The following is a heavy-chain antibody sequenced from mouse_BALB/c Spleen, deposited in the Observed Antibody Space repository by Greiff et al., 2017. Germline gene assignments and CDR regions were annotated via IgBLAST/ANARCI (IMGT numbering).Heavy chain of an antibody. Sequence: EVKLVESGGGLVQPGGSLKLSCAASGFTFSSYTMSWVRQTPEKRLEWVAYISNGGGSTYYPDTVKGRFTISRDNAKNTLYLQMSSLKSEDTAMYYCARSYGPFDYWGQGTTLTVSS. CDR3: ARSYGPFDY. D-gene: IGHD1-1*01. CDR1: GFTFSSYT. CDR2: ISNGGGST. J-gene: IGHJ2*01. V-gene: IGHV5-12-2*01.